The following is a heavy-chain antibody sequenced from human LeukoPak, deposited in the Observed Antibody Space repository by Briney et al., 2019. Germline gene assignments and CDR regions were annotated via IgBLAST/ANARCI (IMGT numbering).Heavy chain of an antibody. CDR3: ARAIAARPRGPENWFDP. V-gene: IGHV3-21*01. CDR1: GLTFSSYS. J-gene: IGHJ5*02. D-gene: IGHD6-6*01. Sequence: PGGSLRLSCAASGLTFSSYSMNWVRQAPGKGLEWVSSISSSSSYIYYADSVKGRFTISRDNAKNSLYLQMNSLRAEDTAVYYCARAIAARPRGPENWFDPWGQGTLVTVSS. CDR2: ISSSSSYI.